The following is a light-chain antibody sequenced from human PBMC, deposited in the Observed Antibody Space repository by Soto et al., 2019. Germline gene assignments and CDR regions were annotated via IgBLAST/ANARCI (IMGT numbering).Light chain of an antibody. J-gene: IGKJ4*01. CDR1: HSVIRNY. CDR3: QQRSNWPLNMLP. CDR2: GAS. V-gene: IGKV3D-20*02. Sequence: SQGALSPSSWDSATLSCRASHSVIRNYLAWYQQTPGHAPRLLIYGASSRAPGIPDRFSGSGSGTDFTLTISSLEPEDFAVYYRQQRSNWPLNMLPFGGGANVAI.